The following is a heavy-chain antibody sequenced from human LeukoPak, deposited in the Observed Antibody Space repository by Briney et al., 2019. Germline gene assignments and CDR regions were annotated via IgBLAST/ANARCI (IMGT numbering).Heavy chain of an antibody. CDR3: AKGSTPAIAAAGTFDY. CDR2: IIWNSGNI. D-gene: IGHD6-13*01. V-gene: IGHV3-9*01. Sequence: LRLYFAASGLPFDYYAMDWVRPAPGQGMGWVSGIIWNSGNIGYAVSVKGRFTISRDNTKNSLYLQTNSLRAEDTALYYCAKGSTPAIAAAGTFDYWGQGTLVTVSS. J-gene: IGHJ4*02. CDR1: GLPFDYYA.